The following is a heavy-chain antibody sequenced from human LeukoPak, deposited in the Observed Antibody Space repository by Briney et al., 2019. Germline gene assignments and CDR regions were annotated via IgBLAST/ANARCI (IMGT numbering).Heavy chain of an antibody. Sequence: SETLSLTCAVYGGSFSGYYWSWIRQPPGKGLEWIGEINHSGSTNYNPSLKSRVTISVDTSKNQFSLKLSPVTAADTAVYYCARGRYSVVVIAIYFDYWGQGTLVTVSS. CDR1: GGSFSGYY. J-gene: IGHJ4*02. CDR2: INHSGST. D-gene: IGHD2-21*01. CDR3: ARGRYSVVVIAIYFDY. V-gene: IGHV4-34*01.